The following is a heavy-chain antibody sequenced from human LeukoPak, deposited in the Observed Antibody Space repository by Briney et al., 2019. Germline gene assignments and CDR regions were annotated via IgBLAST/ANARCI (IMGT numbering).Heavy chain of an antibody. V-gene: IGHV1-2*02. D-gene: IGHD5-12*01. CDR1: GYTLTGYY. J-gene: IGHJ4*02. Sequence: GASVKVSCKASGYTLTGYYMHWVRQAPGQGLEWMGWINPNSGGTNYAQKFQGRVTMTRDTSISTAYMELSRLRSDDTAVYYCARDRKRWLQYSNDYWGQGTLVTVSS. CDR3: ARDRKRWLQYSNDY. CDR2: INPNSGGT.